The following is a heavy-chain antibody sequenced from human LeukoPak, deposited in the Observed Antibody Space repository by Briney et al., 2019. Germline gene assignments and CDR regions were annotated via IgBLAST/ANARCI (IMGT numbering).Heavy chain of an antibody. CDR3: ARGHTAVTRHFDF. CDR2: ISSGSSAI. V-gene: IGHV3-21*01. CDR1: GFTFTTYS. J-gene: IGHJ4*02. D-gene: IGHD4-17*01. Sequence: PGRSLRPSCEASGFTFTTYSMTWVRQAPGKGLEWVSIISSGSSAIFSADALKGRFTISRDDAKNLLYLDMNSLRAEDTAVYYCARGHTAVTRHFDFWGQGTLVTVSS.